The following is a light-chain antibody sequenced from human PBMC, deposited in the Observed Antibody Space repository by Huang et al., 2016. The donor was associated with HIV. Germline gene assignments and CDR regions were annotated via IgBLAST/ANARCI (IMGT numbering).Light chain of an antibody. Sequence: IILTQSPATLSVSPGEAATLSCRASQSIGTNLAWYQQGPGQAPSLLVYDASTRATGGPGRLSGSGSGTQFNLTLSSLQSEDFATYYCQHYSNWPPLTFGGGTKVDI. CDR1: QSIGTN. CDR3: QHYSNWPPLT. J-gene: IGKJ4*01. V-gene: IGKV3-15*01. CDR2: DAS.